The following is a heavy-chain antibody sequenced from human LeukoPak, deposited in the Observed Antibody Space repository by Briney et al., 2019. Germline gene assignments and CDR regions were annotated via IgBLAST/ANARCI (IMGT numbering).Heavy chain of an antibody. D-gene: IGHD2-8*01. J-gene: IGHJ4*02. CDR3: ASYYCTNGVCYNFVGY. Sequence: PEGSLRLSCAASGLTFSSYSMNWVRQAPGKGLEWVSSISSSSSYIYYADSVKGRFTISGDNAKNSLYLQMNSLRAEDTAVYYCASYYCTNGVCYNFVGYWGQGTLVTVSS. CDR2: ISSSSSYI. CDR1: GLTFSSYS. V-gene: IGHV3-21*01.